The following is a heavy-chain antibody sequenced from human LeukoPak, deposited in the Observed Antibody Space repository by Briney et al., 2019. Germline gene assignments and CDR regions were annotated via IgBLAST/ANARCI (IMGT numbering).Heavy chain of an antibody. D-gene: IGHD6-6*01. Sequence: KPSETLSLTCAVYGGSFSGYYWSWIRQPPGKGLEWIGEINHSGSTNYNPSLKSRVTISVDTSKNQFSLKLSSVTAADTAVYYCARRQLGGRWFDPWGQGTLVIVSS. CDR2: INHSGST. J-gene: IGHJ5*02. CDR3: ARRQLGGRWFDP. CDR1: GGSFSGYY. V-gene: IGHV4-34*01.